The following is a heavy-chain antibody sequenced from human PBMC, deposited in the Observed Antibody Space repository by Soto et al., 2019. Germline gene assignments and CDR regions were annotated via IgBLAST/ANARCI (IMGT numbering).Heavy chain of an antibody. J-gene: IGHJ4*02. CDR3: EREMVRGVGSDY. CDR2: ISTYNGNT. V-gene: IGHV1-18*01. D-gene: IGHD3-10*01. CDR1: GYTFTSYG. Sequence: QVQLVQSGAEVKKPGASVKVSCKASGYTFTSYGISWVRQAPGQGLEWMGWISTYNGNTKYAQKLQGRVTMTTDTSRSTAYMELRSLSSDATAVFCCEREMVRGVGSDYWGQGTLVTVSS.